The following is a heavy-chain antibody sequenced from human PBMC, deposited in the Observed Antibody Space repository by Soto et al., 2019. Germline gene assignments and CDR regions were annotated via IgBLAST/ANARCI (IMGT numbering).Heavy chain of an antibody. CDR1: GFTFSSYA. CDR2: ISYDGGNK. J-gene: IGHJ3*01. D-gene: IGHD3-9*01. V-gene: IGHV3-30-3*01. CDR3: ARIDPTHDAFDV. Sequence: QVQLVESGGGVVQPGRSLRLSCAASGFTFSSYAMHWVRQAPGKGLEWVALISYDGGNKYYADSVKGRFTISRDNSKNTLYLQMNCLRAEDTAVYYCARIDPTHDAFDVCGQGTMVTVSS.